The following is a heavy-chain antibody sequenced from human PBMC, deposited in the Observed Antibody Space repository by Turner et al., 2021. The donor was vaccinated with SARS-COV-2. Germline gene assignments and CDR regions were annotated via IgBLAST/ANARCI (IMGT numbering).Heavy chain of an antibody. Sequence: QLQLQESGPGLVKPSETLSLTCTVSGGSISSSSYYWGWLRQPPGKGLEWIVSIYYSGTTNYNPSLKSRVSISVDTSKNQFSLKLSSVTAADTAVYYCARHESFVSSWFHIWGQGILVTVSS. CDR3: ARHESFVSSWFHI. CDR2: IYYSGTT. CDR1: GGSISSSSYY. D-gene: IGHD3-16*02. V-gene: IGHV4-39*01. J-gene: IGHJ5*02.